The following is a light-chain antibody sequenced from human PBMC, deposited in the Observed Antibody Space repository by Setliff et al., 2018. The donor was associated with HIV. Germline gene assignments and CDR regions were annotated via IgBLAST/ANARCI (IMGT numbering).Light chain of an antibody. CDR3: HSFASNTFYV. CDR1: SSDVGGYNY. J-gene: IGLJ1*01. V-gene: IGLV2-11*01. CDR2: DVS. Sequence: ALTQPRSVSGSPGQSVTISCTGTSSDVGGYNYVSWYQQFPGKAPKLMIYDVSHRPSGLSNRFSGSKSGNTASLTISGLQAEDEADYSCHSFASNTFYVFGTGTKVTVL.